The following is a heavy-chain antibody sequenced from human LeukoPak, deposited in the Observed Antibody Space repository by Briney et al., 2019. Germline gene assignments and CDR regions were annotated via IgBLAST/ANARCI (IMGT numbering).Heavy chain of an antibody. Sequence: GGSLRLSCAASGFTFSSYEMNWVRQAPGKGLEWVSYISSSGSTIYYADSVKGRFTISRDNAKNSLYLQTNSLRAEDTAVYYCAREGGAYDSSGYYRGYYYYYGMDVWGQGTTVTVSS. CDR1: GFTFSSYE. D-gene: IGHD3-22*01. V-gene: IGHV3-48*03. CDR2: ISSSGSTI. J-gene: IGHJ6*02. CDR3: AREGGAYDSSGYYRGYYYYYGMDV.